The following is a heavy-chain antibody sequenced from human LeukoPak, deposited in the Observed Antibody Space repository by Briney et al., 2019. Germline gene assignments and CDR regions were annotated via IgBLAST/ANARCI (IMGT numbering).Heavy chain of an antibody. V-gene: IGHV4-4*08. CDR1: GGSIINYY. D-gene: IGHD5/OR15-5a*01. CDR2: IYNTGST. J-gene: IGHJ5*02. Sequence: SETLSLTCTVSGGSIINYYWSWIRQPPGRGLEWIGYIYNTGSTKYNPSLNSRVTISLDTSKNQFSLKLSSVTAADTAVYYCARDPSTTKEGNWFDPWGQGTLVTVSS. CDR3: ARDPSTTKEGNWFDP.